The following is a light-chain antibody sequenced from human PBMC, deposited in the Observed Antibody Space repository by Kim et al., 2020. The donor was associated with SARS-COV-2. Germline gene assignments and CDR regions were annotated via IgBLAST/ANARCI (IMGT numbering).Light chain of an antibody. CDR3: HQYNDWPPGDT. Sequence: EIVMTQSPATLSVSPGERATLSCRASQSISTYLAWYQHKPGQAPRLLIYGASTRATGVPARFSASGSGTKFTLTISSLQSDDFAVYFCHQYNDWPPGDTFGQGTKVEI. CDR2: GAS. CDR1: QSISTY. V-gene: IGKV3-15*01. J-gene: IGKJ2*01.